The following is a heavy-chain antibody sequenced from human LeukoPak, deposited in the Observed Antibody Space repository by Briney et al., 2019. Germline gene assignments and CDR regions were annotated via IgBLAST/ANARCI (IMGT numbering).Heavy chain of an antibody. CDR3: AKGSYSGSHVFDI. CDR1: GFSVSAHY. J-gene: IGHJ3*02. Sequence: PGGSLRLSCAVSGFSVSAHYMSWVRQAPGKGLECVSFLYTGGDTYYADSVKGRFTLSRDNSKNTLYLQMNSLRAEDTAVYYCAKGSYSGSHVFDIWGQGTMVTVSS. V-gene: IGHV3-53*01. D-gene: IGHD1-26*01. CDR2: LYTGGDT.